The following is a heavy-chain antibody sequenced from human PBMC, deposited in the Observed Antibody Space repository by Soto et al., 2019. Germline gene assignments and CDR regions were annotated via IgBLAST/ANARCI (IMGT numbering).Heavy chain of an antibody. CDR3: ARVSRGYSGYVDWFDP. CDR2: IYYSGST. CDR1: GGSISSYY. V-gene: IGHV4-59*01. Sequence: SETLSLTCTVSGGSISSYYWSWIRQPPGQGLEWIGYIYYSGSTNYNPSLKSRVTISVDTSKNQFSLKLSSVTAADTAVYYCARVSRGYSGYVDWFDPWGQGTLVTVS. J-gene: IGHJ5*02. D-gene: IGHD5-12*01.